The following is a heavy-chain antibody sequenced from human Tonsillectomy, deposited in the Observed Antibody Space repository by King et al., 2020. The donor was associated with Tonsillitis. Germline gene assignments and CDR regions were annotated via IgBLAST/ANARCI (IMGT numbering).Heavy chain of an antibody. Sequence: VQLVESGAEVKKPGSSVKVSCKASGGTFSSYAISWVRQAPGQGLEWMAGIIPIFGTSNYAQKFEGRVTITADESTNTAYMELSSLRSEDTDIYYCARDAVGFAGMDVWGQGTTVTVSS. D-gene: IGHD2-15*01. CDR1: GGTFSSYA. CDR3: ARDAVGFAGMDV. CDR2: IIPIFGTS. V-gene: IGHV1-69*01. J-gene: IGHJ6*02.